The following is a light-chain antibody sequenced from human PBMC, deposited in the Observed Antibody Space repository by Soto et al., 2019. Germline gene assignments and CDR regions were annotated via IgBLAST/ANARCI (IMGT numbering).Light chain of an antibody. V-gene: IGLV1-40*01. CDR3: QSYDSILSGLV. CDR1: SSNIGAGYD. Sequence: QSVLTQPPSVSGAPGQRVTISCTGSSSNIGAGYDVHWYQQLPGTAPKLLIYGNSNRPSGVPDRFSGSKSGTSASLAITGFQAEDESDYYCQSYDSILSGLVFGTGTNLTVL. CDR2: GNS. J-gene: IGLJ1*01.